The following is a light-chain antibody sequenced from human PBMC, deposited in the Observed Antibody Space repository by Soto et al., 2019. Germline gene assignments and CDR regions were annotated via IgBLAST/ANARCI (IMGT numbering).Light chain of an antibody. CDR2: GAS. CDR1: QSVSSN. J-gene: IGKJ4*01. Sequence: EIVMTQSPATLSVSPGERATLSCRASQSVSSNLAWYQQQPGQAPRLLIYGASTRATGIPARFSGSGSGTEFTLTISSLHSEDFAVYYCQQYNNWPRALTFGGGTKVEIK. CDR3: QQYNNWPRALT. V-gene: IGKV3-15*01.